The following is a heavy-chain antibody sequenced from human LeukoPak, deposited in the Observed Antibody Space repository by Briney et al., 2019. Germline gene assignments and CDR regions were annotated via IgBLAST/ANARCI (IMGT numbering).Heavy chain of an antibody. CDR1: GYTFTTYG. V-gene: IGHV1-18*01. Sequence: GASVKVSCKASGYTFTTYGISWVGQAPGQGLEWMGWISAHYGDTNYAQKLQGRVTMTTDTSTSTAYMELRTLISDDTAVYYCARQPSGYPFDYWGQGTLVTVSS. D-gene: IGHD3-22*01. CDR2: ISAHYGDT. J-gene: IGHJ4*02. CDR3: ARQPSGYPFDY.